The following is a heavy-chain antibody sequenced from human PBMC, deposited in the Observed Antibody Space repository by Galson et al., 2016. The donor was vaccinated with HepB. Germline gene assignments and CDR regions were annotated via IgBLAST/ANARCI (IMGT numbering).Heavy chain of an antibody. V-gene: IGHV3-30*18. J-gene: IGHJ4*02. CDR2: ISYDGSNK. CDR3: AQDHGDFRYFPDY. CDR1: GFTFSRYG. D-gene: IGHD4-17*01. Sequence: SLRLSCAASGFTFSRYGMHWVRQAPGKGLEWVAVISYDGSNKYYEDSVKGRFTISRDDSKNTFYLQMNSLRAEDTAVYYCAQDHGDFRYFPDYWGQGSLVTFSS.